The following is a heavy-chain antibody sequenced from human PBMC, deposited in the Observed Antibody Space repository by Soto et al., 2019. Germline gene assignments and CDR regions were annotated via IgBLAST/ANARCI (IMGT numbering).Heavy chain of an antibody. CDR1: GFTFSSYG. J-gene: IGHJ2*01. CDR3: AKLVPWEYFDL. CDR2: ISYDGSNK. D-gene: IGHD1-26*01. Sequence: QVQLVESGGGVVQPGRSLRLSCAASGFTFSSYGMHWVRQAPGKGLEWVAVISYDGSNKYYADSVKGRFTISRDNSKNTLYLQMHSLRDEDTAVYYCAKLVPWEYFDLWGRGTLVTVSS. V-gene: IGHV3-30*18.